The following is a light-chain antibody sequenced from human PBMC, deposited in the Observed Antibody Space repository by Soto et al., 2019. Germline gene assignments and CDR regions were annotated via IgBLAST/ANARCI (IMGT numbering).Light chain of an antibody. CDR2: GAS. Sequence: EIVMTQSPATLSVSPGERATLSCRASQSVRSNLAWYQQKPGQAPRLLIYGASTRATGIPARFSGSGSGTEFTLTISRLEPEDYAVYYCHQYDSSPLTFGGGTKVEIK. CDR3: HQYDSSPLT. CDR1: QSVRSN. V-gene: IGKV3-15*01. J-gene: IGKJ4*01.